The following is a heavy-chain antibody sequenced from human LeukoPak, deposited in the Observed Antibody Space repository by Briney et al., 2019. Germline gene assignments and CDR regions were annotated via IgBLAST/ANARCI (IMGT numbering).Heavy chain of an antibody. V-gene: IGHV4-61*08. CDR2: IHYSGST. Sequence: SETLSLTCTVSGYSISSGGYFWSWIRQPPGKGLEWIGYIHYSGSTNYNPSLKSRVTISVDTSKNQFSLKLSSVTAADTAVYYCARSITSSWYGDFQHWGQGTLVTVSS. D-gene: IGHD6-13*01. CDR3: ARSITSSWYGDFQH. CDR1: GYSISSGGYF. J-gene: IGHJ1*01.